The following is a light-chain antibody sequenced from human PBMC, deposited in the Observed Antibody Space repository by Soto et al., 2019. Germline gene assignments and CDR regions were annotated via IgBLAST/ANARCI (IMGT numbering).Light chain of an antibody. J-gene: IGLJ2*01. CDR3: CSYAGSSTFVV. CDR1: SSDVGSYNL. CDR2: EGS. V-gene: IGLV2-23*03. Sequence: QSALTQPASVSGSPGQSITISCTGTSSDVGSYNLVSWYQQHPGKAPKLMIYEGSKRPSGVSNRFSGSKSGNTASLIISGLQAEDEADYYCCSYAGSSTFVVFGGGTQLTVL.